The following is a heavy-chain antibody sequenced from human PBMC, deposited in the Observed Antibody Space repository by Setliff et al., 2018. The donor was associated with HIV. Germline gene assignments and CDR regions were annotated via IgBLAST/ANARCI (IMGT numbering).Heavy chain of an antibody. CDR2: IYYSGST. CDR1: GGSISSSSYY. V-gene: IGHV4-39*01. J-gene: IGHJ6*03. CDR3: ARQGPRNYYYYMDV. Sequence: SETLSLTCTVSGGSISSSSYYWGWIRQPPGKGLEWIGSIYYSGSTYYNPSPKSRVTISVDTSKNQFSLKLSSVTAADTAVYYCARQGPRNYYYYMDVWGKGTTVTVSS.